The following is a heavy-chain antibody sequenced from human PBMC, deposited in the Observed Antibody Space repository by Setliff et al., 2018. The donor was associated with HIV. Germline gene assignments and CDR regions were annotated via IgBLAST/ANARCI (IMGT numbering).Heavy chain of an antibody. J-gene: IGHJ2*01. V-gene: IGHV5-51*01. CDR3: AKSPQPIVRGTNWYFDL. CDR2: IYPGDSDT. D-gene: IGHD1-26*01. CDR1: GYSFTNDW. Sequence: GESLKISCEGSGYSFTNDWIAWVRQVPGKGLEWMGFIYPGDSDTRYSPSFQGQVTISADKSISTAYLQWSSLKASDTAMYYCAKSPQPIVRGTNWYFDLWGRGTLVTVSS.